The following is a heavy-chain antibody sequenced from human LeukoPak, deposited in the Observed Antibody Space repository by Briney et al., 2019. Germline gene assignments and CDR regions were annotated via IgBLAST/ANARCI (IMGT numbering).Heavy chain of an antibody. D-gene: IGHD3-10*01. Sequence: SETLSLTCTVSGGSISSHYWSWIRQPPGKGLEWIGYIYYSRSTNYNPSLKSRVTISVDTSKNQFSLKLSSVTAADTAVYYCARGPSDYFDYWGQGTLVTVSS. CDR1: GGSISSHY. CDR3: ARGPSDYFDY. J-gene: IGHJ4*02. CDR2: IYYSRST. V-gene: IGHV4-59*11.